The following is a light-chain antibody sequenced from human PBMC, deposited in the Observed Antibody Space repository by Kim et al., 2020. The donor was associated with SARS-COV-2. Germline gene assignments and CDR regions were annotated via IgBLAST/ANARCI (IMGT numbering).Light chain of an antibody. CDR2: GKN. V-gene: IGLV3-19*01. CDR1: SLRNHY. Sequence: ALRQTVRITCQGDSLRNHYASWYQQKPGQAPVLVIYGKNNRPSGIPDRFSGSSSGNTASLTITGTQAEDEADYYCYSRDSSGYHLVFGGGTTLTVL. CDR3: YSRDSSGYHLV. J-gene: IGLJ2*01.